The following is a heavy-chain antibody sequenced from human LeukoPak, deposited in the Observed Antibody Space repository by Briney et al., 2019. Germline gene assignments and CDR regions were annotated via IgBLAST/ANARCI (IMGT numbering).Heavy chain of an antibody. CDR1: GYTFTSYD. D-gene: IGHD4-17*01. CDR2: MNPNSGNT. Sequence: ASVKVSCKASGYTFTSYDINWVRQATGQGLEWMGWMNPNSGNTGYAQKFQGRVTMTRNTSISTAYMELSSLRSEDTAVYCCARRGTVTTSWDYWGQGTLVTVSS. V-gene: IGHV1-8*01. J-gene: IGHJ4*02. CDR3: ARRGTVTTSWDY.